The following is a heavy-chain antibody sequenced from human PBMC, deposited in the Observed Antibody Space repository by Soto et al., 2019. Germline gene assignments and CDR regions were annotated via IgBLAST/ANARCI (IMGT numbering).Heavy chain of an antibody. V-gene: IGHV3-7*01. CDR2: IKQDGSET. Sequence: EVHLVESGGGLVQPGGSLRLSCAASGFTFSGHWMSWVRQAPGKGLEWVAHIKQDGSETFYVGSVKGRFTISRDNAKNSLDLQMNSLRAEDTALYYCARDRAFCSGTNCRRGSIYYYYMDVWGNRTTVTVSS. D-gene: IGHD2-2*01. J-gene: IGHJ6*03. CDR1: GFTFSGHW. CDR3: ARDRAFCSGTNCRRGSIYYYYMDV.